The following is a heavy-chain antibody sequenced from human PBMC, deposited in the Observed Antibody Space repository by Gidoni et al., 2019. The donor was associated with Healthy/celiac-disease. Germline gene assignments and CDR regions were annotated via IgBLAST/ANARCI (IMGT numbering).Heavy chain of an antibody. CDR3: ARVGDNLAYFDY. D-gene: IGHD1-20*01. CDR1: GFPFSSYS. Sequence: EVQLVESGGGLVKPGGSLRLSCAASGFPFSSYSMNWVRQAPGKGLEWVSSISSSSSYIYYADSVKGRFTISRDNAKNSLYLQMNSLRAEDTAVYYCARVGDNLAYFDYWGQGTLVTVSS. CDR2: ISSSSSYI. V-gene: IGHV3-21*01. J-gene: IGHJ4*02.